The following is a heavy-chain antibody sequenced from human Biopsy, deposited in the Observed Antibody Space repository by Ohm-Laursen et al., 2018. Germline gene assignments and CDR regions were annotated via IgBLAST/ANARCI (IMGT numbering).Heavy chain of an antibody. CDR1: GYSFTKYY. CDR3: ARADPPLFYYGSGSSNWFDP. Sequence: GASVKVSCKASGYSFTKYYINWVRQAPGQGLEWMGIINPTGGTTSYAEKFQGRVTMTRNTSISTAYMELSSLRSEDTAVYFCARADPPLFYYGSGSSNWFDPWGQGTLVTVSS. D-gene: IGHD3-10*01. J-gene: IGHJ5*02. CDR2: INPTGGTT. V-gene: IGHV1-46*01.